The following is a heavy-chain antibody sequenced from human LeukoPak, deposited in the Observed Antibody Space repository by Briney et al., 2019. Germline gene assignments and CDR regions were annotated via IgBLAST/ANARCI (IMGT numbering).Heavy chain of an antibody. Sequence: GGSLRLSCAASGFDLSTYAMTWVRQAPAKGLEWVSSIRIGGGGTYYAGSVKGRFTISRDNSENTLHLQMNNLRVGGTAKYFCARCMVLSQGWCNWFDPWGQGTLVTVSS. CDR2: IRIGGGGT. J-gene: IGHJ5*02. D-gene: IGHD6-13*01. CDR3: ARCMVLSQGWCNWFDP. CDR1: GFDLSTYA. V-gene: IGHV3-23*01.